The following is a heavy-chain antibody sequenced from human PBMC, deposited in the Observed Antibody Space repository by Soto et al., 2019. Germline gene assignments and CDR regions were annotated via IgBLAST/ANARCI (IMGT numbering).Heavy chain of an antibody. CDR2: IYLGDSDT. D-gene: IGHD4-4*01. J-gene: IGHJ3*02. CDR1: GYSFTTYW. CDR3: ARSMTTVTTDGAFDI. V-gene: IGHV5-51*01. Sequence: GESLKISCKGSGYSFTTYWIGWVRQMPGKGLEWMGIIYLGDSDTRYSPSFQGQVTISADKSINTAYLQWSSLKASDTAMYYCARSMTTVTTDGAFDIWGQGTMVTVSS.